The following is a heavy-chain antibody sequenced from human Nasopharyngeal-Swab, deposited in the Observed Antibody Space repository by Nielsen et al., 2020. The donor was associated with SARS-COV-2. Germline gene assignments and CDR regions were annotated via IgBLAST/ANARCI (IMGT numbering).Heavy chain of an antibody. D-gene: IGHD3-3*01. V-gene: IGHV4-39*01. CDR1: GGSISSSSYY. J-gene: IGHJ5*02. CDR2: IYYSGST. CDR3: FAEWLLFGWFDP. Sequence: ETLSLTCTVSGGSISSSSYYWGWIRHPPGMGLEWIGSIYYSGSTYYNPSLKSRVTISVDASKNQFSLKLSSVTAADTALYYCFAEWLLFGWFDPWGQGTLVTLSS.